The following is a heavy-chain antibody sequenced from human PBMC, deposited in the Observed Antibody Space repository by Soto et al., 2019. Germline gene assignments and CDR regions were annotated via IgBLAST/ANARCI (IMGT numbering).Heavy chain of an antibody. V-gene: IGHV3-23*01. CDR2: ISGSGGSR. J-gene: IGHJ4*02. CDR3: AKDSKTVTGASFFDY. Sequence: GESLKISCAASGFAFSSYAMAWVRQAPGKGLEWVSGISGSGGSRDYGDSVKGRFTISRDKSKSTLYLQMNSLRAEDTAIYYCAKDSKTVTGASFFDYWGQGTLVTVSS. CDR1: GFAFSSYA. D-gene: IGHD6-19*01.